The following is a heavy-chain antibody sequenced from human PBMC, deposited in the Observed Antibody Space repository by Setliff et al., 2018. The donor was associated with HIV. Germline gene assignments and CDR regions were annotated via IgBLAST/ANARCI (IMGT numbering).Heavy chain of an antibody. CDR2: ISQTRST. D-gene: IGHD3-16*01. CDR1: GGSLSDHY. J-gene: IGHJ5*02. Sequence: SETLSLTCAVYGGSLSDHYWVWIRQSPGKALEWIGDISQTRSTNYDPSLKSRGTISLDTSKNQLSLKLTSVSAADTAVYYCARGRLRTVTSLIKKRASYTWLDPWGQGTLVTVSS. CDR3: ARGRLRTVTSLIKKRASYTWLDP. V-gene: IGHV4-34*01.